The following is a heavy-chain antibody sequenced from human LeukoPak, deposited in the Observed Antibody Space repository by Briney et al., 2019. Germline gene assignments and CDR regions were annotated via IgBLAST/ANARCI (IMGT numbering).Heavy chain of an antibody. CDR1: GFTFSSYA. V-gene: IGHV3-23*01. Sequence: GGSLRLSCAASGFTFSSYAISWVRQAPGKGLEWVSAISGSGGSTYYADSVKGRFTISRDNSKNTLYLQMNSLRAEDTAVYYCAKGDIVVVPAALEFDYWGQGTLVTVSS. CDR3: AKGDIVVVPAALEFDY. D-gene: IGHD2-2*01. CDR2: ISGSGGST. J-gene: IGHJ4*02.